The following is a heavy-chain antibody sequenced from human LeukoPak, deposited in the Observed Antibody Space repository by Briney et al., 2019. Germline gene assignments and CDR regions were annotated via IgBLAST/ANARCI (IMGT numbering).Heavy chain of an antibody. CDR1: GYTLTELS. CDR2: FDPEDGET. V-gene: IGHV1-24*01. J-gene: IGHJ4*02. Sequence: ASVKVSCKVSGYTLTELSMHWVRQAPGKGLEWMGGFDPEDGETIYARKFQGRVTMTEDTSTDTAYMELSSLRSVDTAVYYCATALKWELRYFAYWGQGTLVTVSS. D-gene: IGHD1-26*01. CDR3: ATALKWELRYFAY.